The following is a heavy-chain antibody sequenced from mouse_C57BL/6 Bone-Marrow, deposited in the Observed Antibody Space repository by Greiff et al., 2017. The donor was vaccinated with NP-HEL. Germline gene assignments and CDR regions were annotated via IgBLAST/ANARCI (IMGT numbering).Heavy chain of an antibody. CDR3: ARADDGYWGYFDV. CDR2: IYPSDSET. Sequence: VQLQQPGAELVRPGSSVKLSCKASGYTFTSYWMDWVKQRPGQGLEWIGNIYPSDSETHYNQKFKDKATLTVDKSSSTAYMQLSSLTSEDSAVYYCARADDGYWGYFDVWGTGTTVTVSS. D-gene: IGHD2-3*01. V-gene: IGHV1-61*01. J-gene: IGHJ1*03. CDR1: GYTFTSYW.